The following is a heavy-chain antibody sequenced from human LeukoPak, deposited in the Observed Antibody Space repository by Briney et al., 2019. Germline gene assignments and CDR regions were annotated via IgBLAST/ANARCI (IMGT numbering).Heavy chain of an antibody. CDR1: GFTFSSYW. D-gene: IGHD6-13*01. Sequence: PGGSLRLSCAASGFTFSSYWMSWVRQAPGKGLEWVANIKQDGSEKYYVDSVKGRFTISRDNAKNSLYLQMNSLRAEDTAVYYCARKTSPGIAAADPPEYFQHWGQGTLVTVSS. V-gene: IGHV3-7*01. CDR3: ARKTSPGIAAADPPEYFQH. CDR2: IKQDGSEK. J-gene: IGHJ1*01.